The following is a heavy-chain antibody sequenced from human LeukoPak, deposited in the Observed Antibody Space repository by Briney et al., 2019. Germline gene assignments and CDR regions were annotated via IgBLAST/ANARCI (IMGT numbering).Heavy chain of an antibody. CDR2: IIPVFGTA. D-gene: IGHD6-6*01. CDR3: ARDLGIAARGLYMDV. J-gene: IGHJ6*03. Sequence: SVKVSCKASGGTLSSYAISWVRQAPGQGVEWMGGIIPVFGTANYARKFQGRVTFTTDEFMSTAYMELSSLRSEDTAVYYCARDLGIAARGLYMDVWGKGTTVTVSS. CDR1: GGTLSSYA. V-gene: IGHV1-69*05.